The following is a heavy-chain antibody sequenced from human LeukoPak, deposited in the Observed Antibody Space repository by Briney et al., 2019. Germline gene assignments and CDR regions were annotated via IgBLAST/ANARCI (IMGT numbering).Heavy chain of an antibody. CDR3: AREGTDILEDAFDI. J-gene: IGHJ3*02. D-gene: IGHD3-9*01. Sequence: GGSLRLSCAASGFTVSSNYMSWVRQAPGKGLEWVSVIYSGGSTYYADSVKGRFTISRDNSKNTLYLQMNSLRAEDTAVYYCAREGTDILEDAFDIWGQGTMVTVSS. CDR2: IYSGGST. V-gene: IGHV3-53*01. CDR1: GFTVSSNY.